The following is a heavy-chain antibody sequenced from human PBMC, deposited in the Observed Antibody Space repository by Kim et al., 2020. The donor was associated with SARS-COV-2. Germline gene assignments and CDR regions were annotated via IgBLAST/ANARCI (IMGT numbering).Heavy chain of an antibody. CDR1: GFTFSSYG. Sequence: GGSLRLSCAASGFTFSSYGMHWVRQAPGKGLEWVAVIWYDGSNKYYADSVKGRFTISRDNSKNTLYLQMNSLRAEDTAVYYCARVGMIADHRFDYWGQGTLVTVSS. CDR3: ARVGMIADHRFDY. CDR2: IWYDGSNK. J-gene: IGHJ4*02. V-gene: IGHV3-33*01. D-gene: IGHD3-22*01.